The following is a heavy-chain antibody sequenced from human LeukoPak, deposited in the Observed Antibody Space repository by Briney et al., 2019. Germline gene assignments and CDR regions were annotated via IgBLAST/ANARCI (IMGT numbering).Heavy chain of an antibody. V-gene: IGHV3-43D*03. D-gene: IGHD3-10*01. J-gene: IGHJ4*02. CDR3: AKDMGTGRFGELLSLFDY. Sequence: GGSLRLSCAASGFTFDDYAMHWVRQAPGKGLEWVSLISWDGGSTYYADSVKGRFTISRDNSKNSLYLQMNSLRAEDTALYYCAKDMGTGRFGELLSLFDYWGQGTLVTVSS. CDR2: ISWDGGST. CDR1: GFTFDDYA.